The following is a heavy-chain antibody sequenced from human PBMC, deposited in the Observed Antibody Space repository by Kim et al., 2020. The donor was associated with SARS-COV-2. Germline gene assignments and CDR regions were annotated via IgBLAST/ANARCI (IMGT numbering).Heavy chain of an antibody. Sequence: SETLSLTCTVSGGSMNNYYWNWIRQPAGKGLEWIGRTYPGARTKSNPSFESRVTVSIDSSKNQLSLKLSSVTAADTAVYFCARNGYSYDASGSSPFDYWGQGIQVTVSS. CDR1: GGSMNNYY. CDR2: TYPGART. D-gene: IGHD2-15*01. J-gene: IGHJ4*02. CDR3: ARNGYSYDASGSSPFDY. V-gene: IGHV4-4*07.